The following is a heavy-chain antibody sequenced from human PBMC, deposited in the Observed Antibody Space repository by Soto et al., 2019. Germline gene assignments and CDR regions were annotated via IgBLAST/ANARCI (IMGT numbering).Heavy chain of an antibody. D-gene: IGHD6-19*01. CDR3: ARDRTIAVAKYVDY. CDR1: GFTFSSYA. CDR2: ISYDGSNK. Sequence: GGSLRLSCAASGFTFSSYAMHWVRQAPGKGLEWVAVISYDGSNKYYADSVKGRFTISRDNSKNTLYLQMNSLRAEDTAVYYCARDRTIAVAKYVDYWGQGTLVTVSS. V-gene: IGHV3-30-3*01. J-gene: IGHJ4*02.